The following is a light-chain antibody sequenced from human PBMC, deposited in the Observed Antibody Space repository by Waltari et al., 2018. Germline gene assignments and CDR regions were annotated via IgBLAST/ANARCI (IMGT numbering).Light chain of an antibody. CDR3: QQYYSTPCT. V-gene: IGKV4-1*01. CDR1: LSILHSSENKNQ. CDR2: GAS. Sequence: DIVMTQSPDSLSVSLGGKATINCKSSLSILHSSENKNQLGWYQQKSGQSPNLLIYGASTRESGVPDRVSGSGSGTDFTLTISSLQTEDVAVYYCQQYYSTPCTFGPGTKVDIK. J-gene: IGKJ3*01.